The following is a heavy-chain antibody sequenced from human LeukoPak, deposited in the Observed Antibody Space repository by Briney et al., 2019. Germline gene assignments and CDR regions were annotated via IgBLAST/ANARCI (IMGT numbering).Heavy chain of an antibody. CDR3: AKSYSGSWYYFDY. CDR1: GFTFSRYA. Sequence: PGGSLRLSCAASGFTFSRYAMSWVRQAPGKGLEWVSAISGSGGSTYYADSVKGRFTISRDNSKNTLYLQMNSLRAEDTAVYYCAKSYSGSWYYFDYWGQGTLVTVSS. J-gene: IGHJ4*02. CDR2: ISGSGGST. D-gene: IGHD6-13*01. V-gene: IGHV3-23*01.